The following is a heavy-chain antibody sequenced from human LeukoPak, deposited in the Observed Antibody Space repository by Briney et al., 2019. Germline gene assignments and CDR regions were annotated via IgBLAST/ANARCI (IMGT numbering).Heavy chain of an antibody. CDR2: INQDGSEK. V-gene: IGHV3-7*04. CDR3: ARDLSQFCSGTHDY. D-gene: IGHD3-10*02. J-gene: IGHJ4*02. Sequence: GGSLRLSCTASGFTFSDYCMTWVRQAPGKGLESVANINQDGSEKSSVDSVKGRFTISRDNAKKSLYLQMNSLRAEDAAVYYCARDLSQFCSGTHDYWGQGTLVTVSS. CDR1: GFTFSDYC.